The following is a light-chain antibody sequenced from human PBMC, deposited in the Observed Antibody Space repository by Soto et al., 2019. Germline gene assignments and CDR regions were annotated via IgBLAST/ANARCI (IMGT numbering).Light chain of an antibody. V-gene: IGLV2-14*01. CDR3: SSYTSRSTLV. CDR2: EVS. CDR1: SSYGGGYNY. J-gene: IGLJ2*01. Sequence: QSVLTQPASVSGSPGQSITISGTGTSSYGGGYNYVSWDQQHPGKAPKLMIYEVSNRPSGVSNRFSGSKSGNTASLNISGLQAEDEADYYCSSYTSRSTLVFGGG.